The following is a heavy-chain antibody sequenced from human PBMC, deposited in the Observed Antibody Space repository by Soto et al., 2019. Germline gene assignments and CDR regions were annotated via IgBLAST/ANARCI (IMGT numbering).Heavy chain of an antibody. D-gene: IGHD3-9*01. CDR1: GGTFSTYY. Sequence: SETLSLTCVVSGGTFSTYYYSWIRQSPGKGLEWIGEINHNGNNNYSPSLKSRVTMSLDTSKNQFSLKLTSVTAADTAVYYCARGGSNDWQVAFDIWGQGTMVTVSS. J-gene: IGHJ3*02. CDR3: ARGGSNDWQVAFDI. CDR2: INHNGNN. V-gene: IGHV4-34*01.